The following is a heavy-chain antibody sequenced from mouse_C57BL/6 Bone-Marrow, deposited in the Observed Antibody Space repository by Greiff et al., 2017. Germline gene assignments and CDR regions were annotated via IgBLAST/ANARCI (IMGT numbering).Heavy chain of an antibody. V-gene: IGHV1-50*01. CDR3: ARTVFFDY. D-gene: IGHD1-1*01. CDR2: IDPSDSYT. Sequence: QVQLQQPGAELVKPGASVKLSCKASGYTFTSYWMPWVKQRPGQGLEWIGEIDPSDSYTNYNQKFKGKATLTVDTSSSPAYMQLSSLTSEDSAVYYCARTVFFDYWGQGTTLTVSS. J-gene: IGHJ2*01. CDR1: GYTFTSYW.